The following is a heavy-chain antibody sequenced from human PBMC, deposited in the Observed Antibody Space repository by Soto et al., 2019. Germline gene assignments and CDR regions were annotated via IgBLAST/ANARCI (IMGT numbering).Heavy chain of an antibody. CDR3: ARDLGWGVVAATSVRGFDY. J-gene: IGHJ4*02. Sequence: ASVKVSCKASGYTFTSYGISWVRQAPGQGLEWMGWISAYNGNTNYAQKLQGRVTMTTDTSTSTAYMGLRSLRSDDTAVYYCARDLGWGVVAATSVRGFDYWGQGTLVTVSS. CDR1: GYTFTSYG. CDR2: ISAYNGNT. V-gene: IGHV1-18*01. D-gene: IGHD2-15*01.